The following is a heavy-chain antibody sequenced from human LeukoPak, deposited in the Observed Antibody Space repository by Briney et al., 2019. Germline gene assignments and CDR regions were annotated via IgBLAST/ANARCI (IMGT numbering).Heavy chain of an antibody. Sequence: GVSVRLSCAASGFTFSSYAMTWVRQAPGKGLEWVSTIIDTGHSAYYADSVKGRFTISRDSSKNTLYLQMNSLRDEDTPVYYCAKDRGHPYRNYLIDYWDQGTLVTVSS. CDR2: IIDTGHSA. CDR1: GFTFSSYA. CDR3: AKDRGHPYRNYLIDY. J-gene: IGHJ4*02. V-gene: IGHV3-23*01. D-gene: IGHD5-24*01.